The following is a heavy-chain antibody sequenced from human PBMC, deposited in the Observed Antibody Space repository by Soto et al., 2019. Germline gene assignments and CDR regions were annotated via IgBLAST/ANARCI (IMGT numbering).Heavy chain of an antibody. V-gene: IGHV5-51*01. Sequence: PGESLKISCKGSGYSFTSYWIGWVRQMPGKGLEWMGIIYPGDSDTRYSPSFQGQVTISADKSISTAYLQCSSLKASDTAMYYCARRRRYYDSSGYQYYYYGMDVWAQGTTVTVSS. D-gene: IGHD3-22*01. J-gene: IGHJ6*02. CDR3: ARRRRYYDSSGYQYYYYGMDV. CDR2: IYPGDSDT. CDR1: GYSFTSYW.